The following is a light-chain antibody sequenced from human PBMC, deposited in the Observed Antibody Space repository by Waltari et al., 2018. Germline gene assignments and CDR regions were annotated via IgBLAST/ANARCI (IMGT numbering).Light chain of an antibody. CDR2: EVT. CDR3: TSYTSSITLV. V-gene: IGLV2-14*01. J-gene: IGLJ3*02. CDR1: SSDVGGYNY. Sequence: QSALTQPASVSGSPGQSTTISCTGTSSDVGGYNYASWYQQHPGKAPKLLSYEVTNRPAGVSDRFSGSKSGNTASLTISGLQAEDEADYYCTSYTSSITLVFGGGTKLTVL.